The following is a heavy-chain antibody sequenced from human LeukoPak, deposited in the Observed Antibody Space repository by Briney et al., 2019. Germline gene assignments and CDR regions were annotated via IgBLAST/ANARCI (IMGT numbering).Heavy chain of an antibody. D-gene: IGHD6-25*01. CDR1: NGSISSHY. J-gene: IGHJ4*02. Sequence: PSETLSVTCTVSNGSISSHYWTFIRQPPGKALEWIGYISSSGSTNYNPSLKSRVIISLDTSKDQFSLDLTSVTAADTAVYYCAREAAAADHIDYWGQGTLVTVSS. V-gene: IGHV4-59*11. CDR2: ISSSGST. CDR3: AREAAAADHIDY.